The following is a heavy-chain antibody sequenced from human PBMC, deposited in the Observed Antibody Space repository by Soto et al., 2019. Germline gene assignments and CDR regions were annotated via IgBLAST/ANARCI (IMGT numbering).Heavy chain of an antibody. D-gene: IGHD2-2*01. CDR3: SRVGCSNSNCQTRGMDV. J-gene: IGHJ6*02. Sequence: QVQLQESGPGLVRPSETLYLICNVSGGPISNYYWSWVRQPAGKGLEWVGRIYSDGANNYSPSLKSRVFMSLDMSGNQVSLQLNSVTAADTAVYYCSRVGCSNSNCQTRGMDVWGQVTTVTVSS. CDR1: GGPISNYY. CDR2: IYSDGAN. V-gene: IGHV4-4*07.